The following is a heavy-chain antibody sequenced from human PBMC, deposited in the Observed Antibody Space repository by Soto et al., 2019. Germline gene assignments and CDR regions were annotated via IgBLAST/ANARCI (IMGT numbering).Heavy chain of an antibody. V-gene: IGHV1-69*04. Sequence: SVKVSCKASGGTFSSYTISWVRQAPGQGLEWMGRIIPILGIANYAQKFQGRVTITADKSTSTAYMELSSLRSEDTAVYYCARDPPHKDFWSGYYAPRGSGFDPWGQGTLVTVSS. D-gene: IGHD3-3*01. J-gene: IGHJ5*02. CDR3: ARDPPHKDFWSGYYAPRGSGFDP. CDR2: IIPILGIA. CDR1: GGTFSSYT.